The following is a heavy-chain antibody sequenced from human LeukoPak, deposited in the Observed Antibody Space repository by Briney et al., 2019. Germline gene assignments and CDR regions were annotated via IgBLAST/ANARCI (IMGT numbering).Heavy chain of an antibody. CDR1: NGSMTNNY. CDR3: ARDKVVELRYLYYYMDV. V-gene: IGHV4-59*12. D-gene: IGHD1-7*01. CDR2: VYSSGST. Sequence: PSETLSLTCTVSNGSMTNNYWSWIRQPPGKGLEWIGYVYSSGSTIYIPSLKSRVTISIDTSKNQFSLKLSSVTAADAAVYYCARDKVVELRYLYYYMDVWGKGTTVTVSS. J-gene: IGHJ6*03.